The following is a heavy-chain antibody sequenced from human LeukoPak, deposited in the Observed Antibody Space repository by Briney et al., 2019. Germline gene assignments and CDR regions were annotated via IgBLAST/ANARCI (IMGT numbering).Heavy chain of an antibody. CDR3: ARQSGPYASRWFDY. CDR2: IYYSGST. V-gene: IGHV4-39*01. J-gene: IGHJ4*02. D-gene: IGHD6-13*01. CDR1: GGSISSSSYY. Sequence: SETLSLTCTVSGGSISSSSYYWVWIRLPPGKGLEWIGSIYYSGSTFYNPSLESRVTISVDTSQNQFSLKLSSVTAADTAVYYCARQSGPYASRWFDYWGQGPLVPVSS.